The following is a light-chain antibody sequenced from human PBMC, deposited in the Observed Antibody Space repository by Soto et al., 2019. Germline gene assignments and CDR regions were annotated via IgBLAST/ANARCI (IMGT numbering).Light chain of an antibody. CDR2: DAS. Sequence: DIQMTQSPSTLSASVGDRVIITCRASQSISRWLAWYQQKPGKAPKLLIYDASSLQTGAPSRFSGSGSGTEFTLTISSLQPDDCATYYCQQYNPYSPRTFGQGTKVEIK. J-gene: IGKJ1*01. CDR1: QSISRW. V-gene: IGKV1-5*01. CDR3: QQYNPYSPRT.